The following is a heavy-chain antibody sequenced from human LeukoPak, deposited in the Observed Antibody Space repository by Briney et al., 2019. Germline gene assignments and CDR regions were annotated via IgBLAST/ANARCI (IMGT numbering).Heavy chain of an antibody. J-gene: IGHJ4*02. CDR1: GGSISSYY. Sequence: PSETLSLTCTVSGGSISSYYWSWIRQPPGKGLELIGYIYYSGSTNYNPSLKSRVIISVDTSKNQFSLKLSSVTAADTAVYYCARQGYSSEEFDYWGQGTLVTVSS. CDR3: ARQGYSSEEFDY. CDR2: IYYSGST. V-gene: IGHV4-59*08. D-gene: IGHD6-19*01.